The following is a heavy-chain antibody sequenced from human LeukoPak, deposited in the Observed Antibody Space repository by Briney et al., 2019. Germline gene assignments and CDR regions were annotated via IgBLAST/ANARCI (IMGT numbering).Heavy chain of an antibody. J-gene: IGHJ4*02. Sequence: GGSLRLSCAASGFTFDDYAMHWVRQAPGKGLEWVSGISWNSGSIGYAGSVKGRFTISRDNARSSLYLQMSSLRAEDTAVYYCAKVGTGNEYGSGDFDYWGQGALVTVSP. V-gene: IGHV3-9*01. CDR1: GFTFDDYA. D-gene: IGHD3-10*01. CDR2: ISWNSGSI. CDR3: AKVGTGNEYGSGDFDY.